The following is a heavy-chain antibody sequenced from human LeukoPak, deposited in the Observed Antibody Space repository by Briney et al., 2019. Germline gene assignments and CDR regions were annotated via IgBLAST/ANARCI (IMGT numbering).Heavy chain of an antibody. D-gene: IGHD1-7*01. CDR2: TVSEIDGGTT. Sequence: PGGSLRLSCAASGFTFNYAWMSWVRQVPGKGLEWVGQTVSEIDGGTTDYATPVKGRFTISRDDSKSMLYLQMNSLKIEDTAVYYCTTDEDWNYARKDVWGQGATVIVSS. CDR3: TTDEDWNYARKDV. CDR1: GFTFNYAW. J-gene: IGHJ6*02. V-gene: IGHV3-15*04.